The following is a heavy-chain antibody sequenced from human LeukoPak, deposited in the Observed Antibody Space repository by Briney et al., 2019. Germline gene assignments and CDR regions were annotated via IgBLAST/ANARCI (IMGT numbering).Heavy chain of an antibody. CDR1: GYTFTSYY. J-gene: IGHJ4*02. V-gene: IGHV1-46*01. CDR2: INPSGGST. D-gene: IGHD2-21*02. CDR3: ARTGQGDCYSD. Sequence: WASVKVSCKASGYTFTSYYMHWVRQAPGQGLEWMGIINPSGGSTSYAQKFQGRVTMTRDTSTSAVYMELSSLRSEDTAVYYCARTGQGDCYSDWGQGTLVTVSS.